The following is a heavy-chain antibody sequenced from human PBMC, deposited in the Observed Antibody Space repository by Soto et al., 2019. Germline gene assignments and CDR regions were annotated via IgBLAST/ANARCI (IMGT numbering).Heavy chain of an antibody. CDR3: AKGRRQWLLTSDFNY. J-gene: IGHJ4*02. Sequence: VQLVESGGGVVQPGRSLRLSCAASGFTFSDYAMHWVRQAPGKGLEWVAVVSHDGRNTHYADSVKGRFTISRDSSKNTVSLEMPSLRAEDTAVYYCAKGRRQWLLTSDFNYWGQGALVTVSS. CDR2: VSHDGRNT. V-gene: IGHV3-30*18. D-gene: IGHD6-19*01. CDR1: GFTFSDYA.